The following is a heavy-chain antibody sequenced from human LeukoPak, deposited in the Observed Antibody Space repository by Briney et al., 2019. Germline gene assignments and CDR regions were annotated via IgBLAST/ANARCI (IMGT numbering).Heavy chain of an antibody. D-gene: IGHD4-17*01. CDR2: ISGSGGST. CDR1: GFTFSDYY. Sequence: PGGSLRLSCAASGFTFSDYYMSWIRQAPGKGLEWVSSISGSGGSTQYADSVQGRFAISRDNSKNTLYLQMNSLRVEDTAVYFCGRDPNGDYIGTFDMWGRGTMVSVSS. V-gene: IGHV3-23*01. J-gene: IGHJ3*02. CDR3: GRDPNGDYIGTFDM.